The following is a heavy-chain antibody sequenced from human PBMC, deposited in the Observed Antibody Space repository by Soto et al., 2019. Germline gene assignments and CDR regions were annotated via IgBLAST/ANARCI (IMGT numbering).Heavy chain of an antibody. CDR1: GGTFSSYA. J-gene: IGHJ6*02. CDR2: IIPIFGTA. V-gene: IGHV1-69*13. CDR3: ASPRRIAAAGYYYYGMDV. Sequence: SVKASCKASGGTFSSYAISWVRQAPGQGLEWMGGIIPIFGTANYAQKFQGRVTITADESTSTAYMELSSLRSEDTAVYYCASPRRIAAAGYYYYGMDVWGQGTTVTVSS. D-gene: IGHD6-13*01.